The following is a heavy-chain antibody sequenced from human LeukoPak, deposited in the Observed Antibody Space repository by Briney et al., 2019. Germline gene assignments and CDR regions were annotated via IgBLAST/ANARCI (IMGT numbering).Heavy chain of an antibody. J-gene: IGHJ4*02. Sequence: GGSLRLSCAASGFTFSFYDMNWVRQAPGKGLEWVSYISSSGNTIYYADSVKGRFTISRDNANNSLYLQMNSLRAEDTAVYYCARLHMVRGVILTAYFDYWGQGTLVTVSS. CDR3: ARLHMVRGVILTAYFDY. V-gene: IGHV3-48*03. CDR2: ISSSGNTI. CDR1: GFTFSFYD. D-gene: IGHD3-10*01.